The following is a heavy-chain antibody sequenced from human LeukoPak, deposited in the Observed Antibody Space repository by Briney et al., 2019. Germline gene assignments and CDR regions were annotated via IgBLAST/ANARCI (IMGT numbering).Heavy chain of an antibody. CDR3: ARRAVAGTGGAFDI. CDR2: ISSSSSYI. J-gene: IGHJ3*02. Sequence: GGSLRLSCAASGFTFSSYSMNWVRQAPGKRLKWVSSISSSSSYIYYADSVKGRFTISRDNAKNSLYLQMNSLRAEDTAVYYCARRAVAGTGGAFDIWGQGTMVTVSS. D-gene: IGHD6-19*01. CDR1: GFTFSSYS. V-gene: IGHV3-21*01.